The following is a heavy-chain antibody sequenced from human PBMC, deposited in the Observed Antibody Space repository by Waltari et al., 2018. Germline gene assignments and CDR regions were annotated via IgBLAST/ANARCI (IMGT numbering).Heavy chain of an antibody. CDR3: ALFRPYSGSYQGDDFYSLDV. Sequence: QAQLGQSGAEVKKPGASVRVSCQAYGCLLTGYYLHWGPPVQGQGLEWLGGINPNTGDTGYGEKFQGRVSMTRDTSINTAYMDLRGLLSDDSAIYYCALFRPYSGSYQGDDFYSLDVWGPGTTVIVSS. CDR1: GCLLTGYY. CDR2: INPNTGDT. J-gene: IGHJ6*02. V-gene: IGHV1-2*02. D-gene: IGHD4-4*01.